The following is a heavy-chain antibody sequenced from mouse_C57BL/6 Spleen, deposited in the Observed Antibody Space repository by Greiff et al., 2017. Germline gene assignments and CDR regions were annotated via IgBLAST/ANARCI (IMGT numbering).Heavy chain of an antibody. Sequence: QVQLQQSGAELARPGASVKLSCKASGYTFTSYGISWVKQRTGQGLEWIGEIYPRSGNTYYNEKFKGKATLTADKSSSTAYMELRSLTSEDSAVYFWARSDSNYGGFAYWGQGTLVTVSA. CDR3: ARSDSNYGGFAY. J-gene: IGHJ3*01. CDR1: GYTFTSYG. V-gene: IGHV1-81*01. CDR2: IYPRSGNT. D-gene: IGHD2-5*01.